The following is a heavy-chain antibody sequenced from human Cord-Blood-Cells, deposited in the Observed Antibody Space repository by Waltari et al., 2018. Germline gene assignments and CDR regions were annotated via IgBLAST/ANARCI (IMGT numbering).Heavy chain of an antibody. V-gene: IGHV5-51*01. D-gene: IGHD3-10*01. CDR2: IYPGDSDT. Sequence: EVQLVQSGAEVKKPGESLKISCKGSGYSFTSYWIGWVRHVPGKGLEWMGIIYPGDSDTRYSPSFQGQVTISADKSISTAYLQWSSLKASDTAMYYCARPYGSGSYYSPFDYWGQGTLVTVSS. J-gene: IGHJ4*02. CDR1: GYSFTSYW. CDR3: ARPYGSGSYYSPFDY.